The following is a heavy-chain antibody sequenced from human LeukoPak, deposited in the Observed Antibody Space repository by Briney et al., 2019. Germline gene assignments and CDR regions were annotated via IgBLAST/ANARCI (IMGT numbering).Heavy chain of an antibody. D-gene: IGHD5-12*01. J-gene: IGHJ4*02. V-gene: IGHV5-51*01. Sequence: GESLKFSCKGSGYSFTSYWIGWVRQMPGKGLEWMGIIYPGYSDTRYSPSFQGQVTIAADKSISTAYLQWSSLKASDTAMYYCARVRGDIVATIGFDYWGQGTLVTVSS. CDR1: GYSFTSYW. CDR3: ARVRGDIVATIGFDY. CDR2: IYPGYSDT.